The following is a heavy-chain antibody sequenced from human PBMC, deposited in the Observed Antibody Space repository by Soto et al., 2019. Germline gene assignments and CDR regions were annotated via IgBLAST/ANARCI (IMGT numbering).Heavy chain of an antibody. V-gene: IGHV1-8*01. D-gene: IGHD4-4*01. CDR1: RYTFISYD. J-gene: IGHJ4*02. CDR3: ARSPAWETTVTPYYFDY. CDR2: MNPKSANT. Sequence: QVQLVQSGAEVKKPGASVKVSCKASRYTFISYDINWVRQATGQGREWMGWMNPKSANTGYAQNFQGRVTMTRNTSLSTAYMELSSLRSADTAVYYCARSPAWETTVTPYYFDYWGQGTLVTVSS.